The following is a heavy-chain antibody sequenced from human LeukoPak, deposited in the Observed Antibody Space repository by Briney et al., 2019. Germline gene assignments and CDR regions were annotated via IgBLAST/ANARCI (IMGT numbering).Heavy chain of an antibody. D-gene: IGHD2-2*01. CDR3: ARLGHRDIRHSFSSY. CDR2: IYPGDSDT. Sequence: GESLKISCKGSGYSFTSYWIGWVRQMPGKGLEWMGIIYPGDSDTRYSPSSQGQVPISADKSISTAYLQWSSLKASDTAMYYCARLGHRDIRHSFSSYWGQGTLVTVSS. CDR1: GYSFTSYW. J-gene: IGHJ4*02. V-gene: IGHV5-51*01.